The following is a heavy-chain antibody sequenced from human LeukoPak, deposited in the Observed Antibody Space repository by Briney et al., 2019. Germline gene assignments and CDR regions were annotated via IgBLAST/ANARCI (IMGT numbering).Heavy chain of an antibody. CDR2: IYYGGST. Sequence: SETLSLTCTVSGASISGAGFYWGWIRQPPGKGLEWIGSIYYGGSTHYNPSLKGRVTIFVDTSNNHFSLKVNYVTTADTAVYYCATASSFGVYDFWGQGTLVTVSS. J-gene: IGHJ4*02. CDR3: ATASSFGVYDF. V-gene: IGHV4-39*02. CDR1: GASISGAGFY. D-gene: IGHD2-2*01.